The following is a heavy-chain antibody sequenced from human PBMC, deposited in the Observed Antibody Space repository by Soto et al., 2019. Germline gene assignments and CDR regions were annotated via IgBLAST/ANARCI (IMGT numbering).Heavy chain of an antibody. Sequence: GGSLRLSCAASGFTVSSNYMSWVRQAPGKGLEWVSVIYSGGSTYYADSVKGRFTISRDNSKNTLYLQMNSLRAEDTAVYYCARVDTSQDYYYYYGMDVWGQGTTVTVSS. CDR3: ARVDTSQDYYYYYGMDV. CDR2: IYSGGST. CDR1: GFTVSSNY. D-gene: IGHD3-3*01. V-gene: IGHV3-53*01. J-gene: IGHJ6*02.